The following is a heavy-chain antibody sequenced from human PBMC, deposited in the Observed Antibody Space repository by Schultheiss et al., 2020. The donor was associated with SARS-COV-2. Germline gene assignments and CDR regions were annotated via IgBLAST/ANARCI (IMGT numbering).Heavy chain of an antibody. CDR3: ASLPPRYYYYMDV. CDR1: GFTVSSNY. CDR2: IKQDGSEK. Sequence: GGSLRLSCVASGFTVSSNYMSWIRQAPGKGLEWVANIKQDGSEKYYVDSVKGRFTISRDNAKNSLYLQMNSLRAEDTAVYYCASLPPRYYYYMDVWGKGTTGTGSS. V-gene: IGHV3-7*05. J-gene: IGHJ6*03.